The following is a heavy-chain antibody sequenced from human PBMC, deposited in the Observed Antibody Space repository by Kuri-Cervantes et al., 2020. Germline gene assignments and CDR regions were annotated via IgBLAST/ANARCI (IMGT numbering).Heavy chain of an antibody. V-gene: IGHV3-21*01. D-gene: IGHD5-18*01. CDR1: GFTFSSYW. Sequence: GGSLRLSCAASGFTFSSYWMSWVRQAPGKGLEWVSSISSSSSYIYYADSVKGRFTISRDNAKNSLYLQMNSLRAEDTAVYYCAREVDTAMVGYGMDVWGQGTTVTVSS. J-gene: IGHJ6*02. CDR3: AREVDTAMVGYGMDV. CDR2: ISSSSSYI.